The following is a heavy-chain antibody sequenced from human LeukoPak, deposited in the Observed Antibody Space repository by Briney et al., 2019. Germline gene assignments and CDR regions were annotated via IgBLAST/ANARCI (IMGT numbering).Heavy chain of an antibody. D-gene: IGHD3-16*01. V-gene: IGHV3-64*04. CDR3: ARMEGD. J-gene: IGHJ4*02. CDR1: GFTFSTYA. Sequence: GGSLRLSCSASGFTFSTYAMHWVRQAPGKGLEYVSAISSNGGGTYYADSVKGRFTISRDNSKNTLYLQMNSLRAEDTAVYYCARMEGDWGQGTLVTVSS. CDR2: ISSNGGGT.